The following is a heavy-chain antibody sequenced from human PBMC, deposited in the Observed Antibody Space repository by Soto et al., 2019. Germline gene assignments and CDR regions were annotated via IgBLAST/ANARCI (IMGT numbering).Heavy chain of an antibody. D-gene: IGHD1-26*01. CDR1: GFTFSSFA. CDR3: GRKIVGTTTSGAYWYFDV. J-gene: IGHJ2*01. V-gene: IGHV3-23*01. CDR2: VSGGGDAT. Sequence: EVQLLESGGGLVQPGGSLRLSCAASGFTFSSFAMNWVRQAPGKGLEWVSGVSGGGDATFYADSVKGRFTISRVQSKNTRYLQMNRLRAEDTAVYYCGRKIVGTTTSGAYWYFDVWGRGTLVTVSS.